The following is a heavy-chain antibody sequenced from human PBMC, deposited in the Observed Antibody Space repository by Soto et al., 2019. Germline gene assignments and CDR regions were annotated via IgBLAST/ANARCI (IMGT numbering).Heavy chain of an antibody. CDR3: AREPRYCRGGSCSITGDDYDI. CDR1: GFIVSTTY. V-gene: IGHV3-66*01. J-gene: IGHJ3*02. D-gene: IGHD2-15*01. CDR2: ISNRGAT. Sequence: EVQLVESGGGLVQPGGSLRLSCTASGFIVSTTYVNWVRQAPGKGLECVSFISNRGATPYADSVRGRFSLSRDLSDNTLHLEMNNLRVEDTAVYYCAREPRYCRGGSCSITGDDYDIWGQGKMVTVAS.